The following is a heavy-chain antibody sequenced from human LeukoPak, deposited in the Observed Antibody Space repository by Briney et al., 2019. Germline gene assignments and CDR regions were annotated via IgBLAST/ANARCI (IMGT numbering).Heavy chain of an antibody. CDR3: ASTRASSGYYGAFDI. CDR2: INAGNGNT. CDR1: GYTFTSYA. J-gene: IGHJ3*02. D-gene: IGHD3-22*01. V-gene: IGHV1-3*01. Sequence: EASVKVSCKASGYTFTSYAMHWVRQAPGQRLEWMGWINAGNGNTKYSQKFQGRVTITRDTSASTAYMELSSLRSEDTAVYYCASTRASSGYYGAFDIWGQGTMVTVSS.